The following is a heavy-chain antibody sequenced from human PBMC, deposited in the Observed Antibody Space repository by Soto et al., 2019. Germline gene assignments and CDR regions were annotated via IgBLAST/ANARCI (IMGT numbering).Heavy chain of an antibody. J-gene: IGHJ1*01. CDR3: ARAALGATWEYFQH. D-gene: IGHD1-26*01. Sequence: QVQLQESGPGLVKPSETLSLTCTVSGGSISSYYWSWIRQPPGKGLEWIGYIYYSGSTNYNPSLKSRVTISVDTSKNQFSLKLSSVTVADTAVYYCARAALGATWEYFQHWGQGTLVTVSS. V-gene: IGHV4-59*08. CDR2: IYYSGST. CDR1: GGSISSYY.